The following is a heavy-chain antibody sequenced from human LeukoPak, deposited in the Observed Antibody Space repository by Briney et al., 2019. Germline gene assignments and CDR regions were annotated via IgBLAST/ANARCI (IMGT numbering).Heavy chain of an antibody. V-gene: IGHV4-4*02. CDR1: GGSISNTNW. CDR3: SRESGAFSPFGY. Sequence: PSETLSLTCDVSGGSISNTNWWSWVRQPPGQGLEWIGEVSLAGQTNYNPSLNGRVTMSLDESSNQLSLKLTSVTAADTAIYYCSRESGAFSPFGYWGQGTLVIVPS. CDR2: VSLAGQT. D-gene: IGHD1-26*01. J-gene: IGHJ4*02.